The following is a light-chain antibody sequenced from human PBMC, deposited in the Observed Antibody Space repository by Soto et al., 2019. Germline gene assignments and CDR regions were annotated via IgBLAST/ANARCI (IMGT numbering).Light chain of an antibody. CDR1: SSDVGGYNY. Sequence: QSALTQPPSASGSPGQSVTISCTGTSSDVGGYNYVSWYQQHPGKAPKLMIYEVTKRPSGVPDRFSGSKSGNTASLTVSGLQAEDEADYSCSSYGGNNNLVFGGGTKLTVL. V-gene: IGLV2-8*01. J-gene: IGLJ2*01. CDR2: EVT. CDR3: SSYGGNNNLV.